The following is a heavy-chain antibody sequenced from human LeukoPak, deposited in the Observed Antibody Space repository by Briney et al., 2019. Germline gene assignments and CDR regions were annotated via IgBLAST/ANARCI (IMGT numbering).Heavy chain of an antibody. J-gene: IGHJ3*02. CDR2: THYSGST. CDR3: AREGGYCSSTSCYEVPNAFDI. CDR1: GGSISSYY. Sequence: SETLSLTCTVSGGSISSYYWSWLRQPPGKGLEYIGYTHYSGSTNYNPSLKSRVTISLDTSGNQFSLKLSSVTAADTAVYYCAREGGYCSSTSCYEVPNAFDIWGQGTMVTVSS. D-gene: IGHD2-2*01. V-gene: IGHV4-59*01.